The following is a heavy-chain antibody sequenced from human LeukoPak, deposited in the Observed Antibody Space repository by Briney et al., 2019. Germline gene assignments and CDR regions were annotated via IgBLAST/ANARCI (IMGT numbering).Heavy chain of an antibody. CDR2: ISSSGDFI. D-gene: IGHD2-8*01. Sequence: GGSLRLSCAASGFSFSSNSMNWVRQAPGKGLEWVSSISSSGDFIHHTDSVKGRFTISRVNAKNSLYLQMNSLRAAATAVYYRAGRYCSDGLCPIDYWGQGTLVTVSS. V-gene: IGHV3-21*06. J-gene: IGHJ4*02. CDR1: GFSFSSNS. CDR3: AGRYCSDGLCPIDY.